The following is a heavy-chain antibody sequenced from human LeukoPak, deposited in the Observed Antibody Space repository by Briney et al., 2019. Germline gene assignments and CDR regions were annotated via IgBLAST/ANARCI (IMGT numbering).Heavy chain of an antibody. CDR2: VHSSGSF. Sequence: SETLSLTCTVSGGSISSRSYYWAWIRQPPGKGLEWIGNVHSSGSFYYNPSLMSRVTISVDTSNNQFSLKLSSVTAADTAVYYCALSGYRERNDDCWGQGTLVTVSS. CDR3: ALSGYRERNDDC. D-gene: IGHD6-25*01. CDR1: GGSISSRSYY. J-gene: IGHJ4*02. V-gene: IGHV4-39*01.